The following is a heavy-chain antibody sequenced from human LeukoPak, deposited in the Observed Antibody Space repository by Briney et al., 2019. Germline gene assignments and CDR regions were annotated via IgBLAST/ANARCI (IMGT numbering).Heavy chain of an antibody. CDR2: IYHSGST. V-gene: IGHV4-38-2*02. CDR1: GYSISSDYY. CDR3: AREGYDIAVAGTFDY. D-gene: IGHD6-19*01. Sequence: SETLSLTCTVSGYSISSDYYWGWIRQPPGKGLEWIGSIYHSGSTYYNPSLKSRVTISVDTSKNQFSLKLSSVTAADTAVYFCAREGYDIAVAGTFDYWGQGTLVTVSS. J-gene: IGHJ4*02.